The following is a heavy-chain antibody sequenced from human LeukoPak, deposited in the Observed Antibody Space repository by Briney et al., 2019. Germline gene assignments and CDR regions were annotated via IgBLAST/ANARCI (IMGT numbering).Heavy chain of an antibody. V-gene: IGHV3-23*01. CDR2: ISGSGGST. D-gene: IGHD3-10*01. CDR3: AKDGGDYYGSGSYPFDY. CDR1: VFTFSSYA. J-gene: IGHJ4*02. Sequence: PGGSLRLSCAASVFTFSSYAMSWVRQAPGKGLKWVSAISGSGGSTYYADSVKGRFTISRDNSKNTLYLQMNSLRAEDTAVYYCAKDGGDYYGSGSYPFDYWGQGTLVTVSS.